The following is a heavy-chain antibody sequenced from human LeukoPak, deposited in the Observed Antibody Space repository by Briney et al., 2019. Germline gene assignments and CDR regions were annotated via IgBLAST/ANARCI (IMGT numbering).Heavy chain of an antibody. CDR2: ISSSGSTI. V-gene: IGHV3-11*01. CDR1: GFTFSDYY. Sequence: GGSLRLSCAASGFTFSDYYMSWIRQAPGKGLEWVSYISSSGSTIYYADSVKGRFTISRDNAKNSLYLQMNSLRAEDTAVYYCAKDILSGSYYSDYWGRGTLVTVSS. J-gene: IGHJ4*02. D-gene: IGHD1-26*01. CDR3: AKDILSGSYYSDY.